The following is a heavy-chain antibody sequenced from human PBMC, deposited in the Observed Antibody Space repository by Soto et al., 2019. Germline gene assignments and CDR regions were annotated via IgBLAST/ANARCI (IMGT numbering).Heavy chain of an antibody. D-gene: IGHD2-15*01. Sequence: GGSLRLSCPASGFTFSYYYMSWIRQAPGKGLEWVSYISSSSSYTNYADSVKGRFTISRDNAKNSLYLQMNSLRAEDTAVYYCARXGCSGGSCYTGRYGMDVWGQGTTVTVSS. CDR1: GFTFSYYY. J-gene: IGHJ6*02. CDR2: ISSSSSYT. CDR3: ARXGCSGGSCYTGRYGMDV. V-gene: IGHV3-11*06.